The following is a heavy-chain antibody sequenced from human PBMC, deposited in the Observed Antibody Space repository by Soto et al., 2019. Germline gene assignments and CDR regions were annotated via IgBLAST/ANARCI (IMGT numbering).Heavy chain of an antibody. CDR3: ARGEDSSGWYGGYYYGMDV. V-gene: IGHV1-18*01. Sequence: ASVKVSCKASGYTFTSYGISWVRQAPGQGLEWMGWISAYNGNTNYAQKLQGRVTMTTDTSTSTAYMELRSLRSDDTAVYYCARGEDSSGWYGGYYYGMDVWGQGTTVTVSS. CDR1: GYTFTSYG. J-gene: IGHJ6*02. D-gene: IGHD6-19*01. CDR2: ISAYNGNT.